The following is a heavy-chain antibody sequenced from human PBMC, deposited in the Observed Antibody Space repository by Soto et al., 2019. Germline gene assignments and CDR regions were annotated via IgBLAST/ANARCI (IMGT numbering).Heavy chain of an antibody. V-gene: IGHV1-46*01. J-gene: IGHJ4*02. CDR2: INPSGGRT. Sequence: GASVKVSCKASGYTFTGYYMHWVRQAPGQGLEWMAMINPSGGRTKYAQIFQGRVTLTRDTSTGTVDMELSSLTSEDTAIYYCARGPSCGGDCYLFDYWGQGTQVTVSS. CDR1: GYTFTGYY. D-gene: IGHD2-21*02. CDR3: ARGPSCGGDCYLFDY.